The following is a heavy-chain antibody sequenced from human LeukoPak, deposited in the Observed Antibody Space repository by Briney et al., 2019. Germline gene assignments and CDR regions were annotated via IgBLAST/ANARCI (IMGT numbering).Heavy chain of an antibody. CDR3: ALLGSGQGGY. CDR2: ISWNSGSI. CDR1: GFTFDDYA. D-gene: IGHD1-26*01. V-gene: IGHV3-9*01. Sequence: GGSLRLSCAASGFTFDDYAMHWVRQAPGMGLEWVSGISWNSGSIGYADSVKGRFTISRDNAKNSLYLQMNSLRAEDTALYYCALLGSGQGGYWGQGTLVTVSS. J-gene: IGHJ4*02.